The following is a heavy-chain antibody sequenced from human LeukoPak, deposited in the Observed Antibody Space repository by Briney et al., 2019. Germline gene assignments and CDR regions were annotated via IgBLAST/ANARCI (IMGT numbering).Heavy chain of an antibody. V-gene: IGHV1-46*01. CDR3: ARWTTTFLDY. CDR2: SNPSGDST. Sequence: ASVKVSCKASGYTFTNYYIHWVRQAPGHGLEWMGISNPSGDSTNYAQKFQGRVTMTRDTSTSTVYMDLSSLRSEDAAVYYCARWTTTFLDYWGQGTLVTVSS. CDR1: GYTFTNYY. J-gene: IGHJ4*02. D-gene: IGHD1-1*01.